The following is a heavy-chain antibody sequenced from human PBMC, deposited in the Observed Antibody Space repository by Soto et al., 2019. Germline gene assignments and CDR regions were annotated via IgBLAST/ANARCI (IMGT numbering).Heavy chain of an antibody. D-gene: IGHD2-15*01. J-gene: IGHJ4*02. CDR3: AREGPDIVVVVAATSFDY. V-gene: IGHV4-4*07. CDR2: IYTSGST. CDR1: GGSISSYY. Sequence: QVQLQESGPGLVKPSETLSLTCTVSGGSISSYYWSWIRQPAGKGLGWIGRIYTSGSTNYNPSLKSRVTMSVDTSKNQFSLKLSSVTAADTAVYYCAREGPDIVVVVAATSFDYWGQGTLVTVSS.